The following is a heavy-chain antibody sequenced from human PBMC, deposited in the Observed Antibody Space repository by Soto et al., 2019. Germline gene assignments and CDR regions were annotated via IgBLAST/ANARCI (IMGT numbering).Heavy chain of an antibody. D-gene: IGHD3-10*01. CDR1: WCNFRNYA. CDR3: ARDHLRSGSYYFQIGYYYYGMDV. J-gene: IGHJ6*02. Sequence: VRSLRLSSTAAWCNFRNYAVHGVRQEKGKGLEWVAVISYDGSNKYYADSVKGRFTISRDNSKNTLYLQMNSLRAEDTAVYYCARDHLRSGSYYFQIGYYYYGMDVWGQGTTVTVSS. CDR2: ISYDGSNK. V-gene: IGHV3-30-3*01.